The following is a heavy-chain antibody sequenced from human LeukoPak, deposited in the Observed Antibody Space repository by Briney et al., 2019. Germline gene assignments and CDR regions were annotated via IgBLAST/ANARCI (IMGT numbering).Heavy chain of an antibody. CDR2: IYHSGST. J-gene: IGHJ5*02. D-gene: IGHD1-26*01. CDR1: GFTFNNYGM. CDR3: ARGEGATEALFDP. V-gene: IGHV4-4*02. Sequence: GSLRLSCAASGFTFNNYGMSWVRQAPGKGLEWIGEIYHSGSTNYNPSLKSRVTISVDKSKNQFSLKLSSVTAADTAVYYCARGEGATEALFDPWGQGTLVTVSS.